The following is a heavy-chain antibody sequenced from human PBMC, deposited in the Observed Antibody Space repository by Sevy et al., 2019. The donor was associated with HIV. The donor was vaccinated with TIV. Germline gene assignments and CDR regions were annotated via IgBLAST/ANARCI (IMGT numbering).Heavy chain of an antibody. J-gene: IGHJ4*02. CDR2: IGSTGPTI. D-gene: IGHD6-19*01. CDR1: GFRFTDYW. CDR3: ARPGSGWFEFDS. Sequence: GGSLRLSCATSGFRFTDYWMNWVRQAPGKGLEWVSNIGSTGPTIYYADSVKGRFTISRDNAKNSLYLQMNSLREEDTAVYYCARPGSGWFEFDSWGQGTLVTVSS. V-gene: IGHV3-48*02.